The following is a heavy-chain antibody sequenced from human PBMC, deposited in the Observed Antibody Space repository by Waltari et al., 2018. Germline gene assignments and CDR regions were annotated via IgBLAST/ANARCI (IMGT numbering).Heavy chain of an antibody. CDR3: ARGSTIFVLYMDV. Sequence: QVQLQQWGAGLLKPSETLSLTCAVYGGSFSGYYWSWIRQPPGKGLEWIGEINHSGSTNYNPSLKSRVTISVDTSKNQFSLKLSSVTAADTAVYYCARGSTIFVLYMDVWGKGTTVTVSS. D-gene: IGHD3-3*01. CDR2: INHSGST. V-gene: IGHV4-34*01. J-gene: IGHJ6*03. CDR1: GGSFSGYY.